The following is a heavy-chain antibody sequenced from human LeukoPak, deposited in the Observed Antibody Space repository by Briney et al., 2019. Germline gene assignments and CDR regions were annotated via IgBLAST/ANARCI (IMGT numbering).Heavy chain of an antibody. J-gene: IGHJ3*02. CDR3: ARELDGDYVSHDAFDI. Sequence: SETLSLTCTVSGDSISSGSYYWSWIRQPAGKGLEWIGRIYISGTTNYNPSLKSRVTISVDTSKNQFSLKLSSVTAADTAVYYCARELDGDYVSHDAFDIWGQGTMVTVSS. CDR2: IYISGTT. V-gene: IGHV4-61*02. CDR1: GDSISSGSYY. D-gene: IGHD4-17*01.